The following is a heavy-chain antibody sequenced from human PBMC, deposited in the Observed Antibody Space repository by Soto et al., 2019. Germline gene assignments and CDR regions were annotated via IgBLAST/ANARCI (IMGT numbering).Heavy chain of an antibody. CDR1: GYTFTSYG. CDR3: ARLHDYGDSPYYYYYYMDV. J-gene: IGHJ6*03. V-gene: IGHV1-18*01. CDR2: ISAYNGNT. D-gene: IGHD4-17*01. Sequence: VSVKVSCKASGYTFTSYGISWVRQAPGQGLEWMGWISAYNGNTNYAQKLQGRVTMTTDTSTSTAYMELRSLRSDDTAVYYCARLHDYGDSPYYYYYYMDVWGKGTTVTVSS.